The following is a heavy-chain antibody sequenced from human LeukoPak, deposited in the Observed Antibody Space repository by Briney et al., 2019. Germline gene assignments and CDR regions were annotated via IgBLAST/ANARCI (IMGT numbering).Heavy chain of an antibody. CDR3: ARANYYDTSGYSRGAFDI. V-gene: IGHV4-38-2*02. D-gene: IGHD3-22*01. CDR2: MYHSGST. CDR1: GYSISSGFY. J-gene: IGHJ3*02. Sequence: SETLSPTCTVSGYSISSGFYWGWIRQPPGKGLEWIGSMYHSGSTYYNPSLKSRVTISVDTSKKQLSLKLNSVTAADTAVYYCARANYYDTSGYSRGAFDIWGQGTMVTVSS.